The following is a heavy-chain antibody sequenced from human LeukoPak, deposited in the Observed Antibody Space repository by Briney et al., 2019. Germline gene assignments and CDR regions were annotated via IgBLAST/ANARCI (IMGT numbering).Heavy chain of an antibody. V-gene: IGHV4-39*01. CDR1: GGSISSSSYY. CDR2: IYYSGST. CDR3: ARTLLGYCSGGSCYSFDY. J-gene: IGHJ4*02. D-gene: IGHD2-15*01. Sequence: SETLSLTCTVSGGSISSSSYYWGWIRQPPGKGLGWIGSIYYSGSTYYNPSLKSRVTISVDTSKNQFSLKLSSVTAADTAVYYCARTLLGYCSGGSCYSFDYWGQGTLVTVSS.